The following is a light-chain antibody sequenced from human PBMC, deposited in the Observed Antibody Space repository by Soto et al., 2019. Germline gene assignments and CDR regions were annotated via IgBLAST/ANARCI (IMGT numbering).Light chain of an antibody. V-gene: IGKV3-20*01. CDR1: QSVNSNY. CDR2: GAS. J-gene: IGKJ1*01. Sequence: EIVLTQSPGTLSLSPGERATLSCRASQSVNSNYLAWYQRKPGQAPRLLIYGASNRATDIPYRFSASGSGTDFTLTINRLEAEDFAVYYGQQYDSTPPTFGQGTKVEVK. CDR3: QQYDSTPPT.